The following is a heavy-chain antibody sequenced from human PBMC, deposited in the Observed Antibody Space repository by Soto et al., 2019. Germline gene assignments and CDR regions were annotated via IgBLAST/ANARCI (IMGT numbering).Heavy chain of an antibody. J-gene: IGHJ3*02. V-gene: IGHV1-46*01. CDR2: INPSGGST. CDR3: ASVTFGGAEDAFDI. Sequence: ASAKVSCKASGYTLTSYYMHWVRQAPGQGLEWMGIINPSGGSTSYAQKFQGRVTMTRDTSTSTVYMELSSLRSEDTAVYYCASVTFGGAEDAFDIWGQGTMVTVSS. D-gene: IGHD3-16*01. CDR1: GYTLTSYY.